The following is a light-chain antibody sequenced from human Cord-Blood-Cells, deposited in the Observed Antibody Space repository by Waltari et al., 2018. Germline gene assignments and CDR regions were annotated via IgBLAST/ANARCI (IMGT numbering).Light chain of an antibody. Sequence: DMQMPQSPSTLSASVGDRVTITCRASQSISSWLAWYQPKPGKAPKLLIYKASSLESGVPSRFSGSGSGTEFTLTISSLQPDDFATYYCQQYNSYSLTFGGGTKVEIK. CDR2: KAS. CDR3: QQYNSYSLT. J-gene: IGKJ4*01. V-gene: IGKV1-5*03. CDR1: QSISSW.